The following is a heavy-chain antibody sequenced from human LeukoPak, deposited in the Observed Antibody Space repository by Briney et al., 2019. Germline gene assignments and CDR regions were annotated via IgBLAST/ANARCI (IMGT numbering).Heavy chain of an antibody. CDR3: ARGRRGVTMIVVVIADFDY. CDR2: ISYDGSNK. J-gene: IGHJ4*02. Sequence: PGRSLRLSCAASGFTFSSYAMHWVRQALGKGLEWVAVISYDGSNKYYADSVKGRFTISRDNSKNTLYLQMNSLRAEDTAVYYCARGRRGVTMIVVVIADFDYWGQGTLVTVSS. D-gene: IGHD3-22*01. CDR1: GFTFSSYA. V-gene: IGHV3-30*01.